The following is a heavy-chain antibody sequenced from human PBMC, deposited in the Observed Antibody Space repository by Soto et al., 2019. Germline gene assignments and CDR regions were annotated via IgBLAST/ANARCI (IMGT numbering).Heavy chain of an antibody. CDR3: EKDTYYYGMDV. Sequence: GGSLRLSCAASGFTFSSYGMHWVRQAPGKGLEWVAVISYDGSNKYYADSVKGRFTISRDNSKNTLYLQMNSLRAEDTAVYYCEKDTYYYGMDVWGQGTTVTVYS. CDR2: ISYDGSNK. CDR1: GFTFSSYG. V-gene: IGHV3-30*18. J-gene: IGHJ6*02.